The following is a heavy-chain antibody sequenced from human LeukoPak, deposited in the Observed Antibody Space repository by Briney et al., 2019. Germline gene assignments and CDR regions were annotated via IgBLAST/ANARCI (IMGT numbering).Heavy chain of an antibody. Sequence: GGSLRLSCAASGFTFSSYSMNWVRQAPGKGLEWVSSISSSSSYIYYADSVKGRFTISRDNAKNSLYLQMNSLRAEDTAVYYCARDRRTYYYDSSGYSTRGGYYGMDVWGQGTTVTVSS. J-gene: IGHJ6*02. D-gene: IGHD3-22*01. CDR1: GFTFSSYS. V-gene: IGHV3-21*01. CDR3: ARDRRTYYYDSSGYSTRGGYYGMDV. CDR2: ISSSSSYI.